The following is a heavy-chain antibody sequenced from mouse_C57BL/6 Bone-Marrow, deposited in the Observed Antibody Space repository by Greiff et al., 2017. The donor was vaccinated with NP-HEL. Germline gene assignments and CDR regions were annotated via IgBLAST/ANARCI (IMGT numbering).Heavy chain of an antibody. CDR3: AREGGISYYYGSSKCAY. V-gene: IGHV1-72*01. D-gene: IGHD1-1*01. J-gene: IGHJ3*01. Sequence: QVQLQQPGAELVKPGASVKLSCKASGYTFTSYWMHWVKQRPGRGLEWIGRIDPNSGGTKYNEKFKSKATLTVDKPSSTAYMQLSSLTSEDSAVYYYAREGGISYYYGSSKCAYWGQGTLVTVSA. CDR1: GYTFTSYW. CDR2: IDPNSGGT.